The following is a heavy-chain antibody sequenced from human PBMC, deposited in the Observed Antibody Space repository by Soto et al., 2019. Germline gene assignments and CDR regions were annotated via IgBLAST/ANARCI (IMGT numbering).Heavy chain of an antibody. V-gene: IGHV4-34*01. CDR2: ITHSGST. CDR3: ARSSVRGWSD. Sequence: SETLSLTCAVYGGSFSGYYWTWIRQPPGKGLEWIGEITHSGSTNYNPSLKSRVTISVDTSKNQFSLNLNSVTAADTAVYYCARSSVRGWSDWRQGTLVTVSS. CDR1: GGSFSGYY. D-gene: IGHD3-10*02. J-gene: IGHJ4*02.